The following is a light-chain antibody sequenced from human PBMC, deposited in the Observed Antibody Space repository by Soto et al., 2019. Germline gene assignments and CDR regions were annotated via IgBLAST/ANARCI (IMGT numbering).Light chain of an antibody. V-gene: IGKV1-5*01. Sequence: DIQMTQSPSTLSASVGDRVTITCRASKSISSWLAWYRQKPGKAPRVLIYDASSLAGGVPSRFSGGGSGTEFTLTISSLQPDDFATYYCQQYNSYWTFGQGTMVEIK. CDR2: DAS. CDR3: QQYNSYWT. CDR1: KSISSW. J-gene: IGKJ1*01.